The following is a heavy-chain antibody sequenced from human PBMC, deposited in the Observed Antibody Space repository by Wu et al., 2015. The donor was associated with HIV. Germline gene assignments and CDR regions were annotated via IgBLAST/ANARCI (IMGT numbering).Heavy chain of an antibody. J-gene: IGHJ5*02. V-gene: IGHV1-18*01. CDR3: ARARHVFFLGSNWLDP. CDR1: GYSFSNYG. CDR2: ISGYNSNT. Sequence: QVQLVQSGAEVKKPGASVKVSCKTSGYSFSNYGIAWVRQAPGQGLEWMGWISGYNSNTYYAQKIQGRVAMTTDTSTTTAYMELRSLRSDDTAVYFCARARHVFFLGSNWLDPWGQGTLVTVSS. D-gene: IGHD3-3*01.